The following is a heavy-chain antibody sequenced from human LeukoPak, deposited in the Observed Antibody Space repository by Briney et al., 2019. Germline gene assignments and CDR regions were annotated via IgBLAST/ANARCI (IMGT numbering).Heavy chain of an antibody. CDR3: ARVVA. Sequence: GGSLRLSCAAFGFAFSSYAMHWVRQAPGKGLEWVAVISYDGSNKYYADSVKGRFTISRDNSKNTLYLQMNSLRAEDTAVYYCARVVAWGQGTMVAVSS. CDR2: ISYDGSNK. CDR1: GFAFSSYA. V-gene: IGHV3-30-3*01. J-gene: IGHJ3*01.